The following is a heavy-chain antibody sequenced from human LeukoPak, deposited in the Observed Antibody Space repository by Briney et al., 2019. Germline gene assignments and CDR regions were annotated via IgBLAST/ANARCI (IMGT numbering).Heavy chain of an antibody. D-gene: IGHD6-13*01. V-gene: IGHV1-8*01. CDR1: GYTFTSYD. CDR2: MNPNSGNT. CDR3: ARGAKLAAANYYYYYGMDV. J-gene: IGHJ6*02. Sequence: ASVKVSCKASGYTFTSYDINWVRQATGQGLEWMGWMNPNSGNTGYAQKFQGRVTMTRNTSISTAYMELSSLRSEDTAVYYCARGAKLAAANYYYYYGMDVWGQGTTVTVSS.